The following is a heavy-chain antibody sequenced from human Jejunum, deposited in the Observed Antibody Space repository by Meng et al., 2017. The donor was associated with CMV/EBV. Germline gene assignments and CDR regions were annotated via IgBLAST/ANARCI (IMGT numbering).Heavy chain of an antibody. Sequence: KASGYPVTGSYMHWVRQAPGQGLEWMGWINPNSGGTNYAQNFQGRVTMTRDTSISTAYMELSRLTSDDTAVYYCAVGLSSSDFDYWGQGTLVTVSS. CDR3: AVGLSSSDFDY. CDR2: INPNSGGT. J-gene: IGHJ4*02. CDR1: GYPVTGSY. D-gene: IGHD6-6*01. V-gene: IGHV1-2*02.